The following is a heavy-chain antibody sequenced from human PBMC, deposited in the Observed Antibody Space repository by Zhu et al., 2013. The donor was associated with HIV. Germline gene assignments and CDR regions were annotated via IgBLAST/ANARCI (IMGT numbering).Heavy chain of an antibody. CDR1: GGTFSSYA. J-gene: IGHJ6*02. D-gene: IGHD6-6*01. CDR2: IIPIFGTA. Sequence: QVQLVQSGAEVKKPGSSVKVSCKASGGTFSSYAISWVRQAPGQGLEWMGGIIPIFGTANYAQKFQGRVTITADKSTSTAYMELSSLRSEDTAVYYCARRASLGLEYSSSSSYYYGMDVWGQGTTVTVSS. V-gene: IGHV1-69*06. CDR3: ARRASLGLEYSSSSSYYYGMDV.